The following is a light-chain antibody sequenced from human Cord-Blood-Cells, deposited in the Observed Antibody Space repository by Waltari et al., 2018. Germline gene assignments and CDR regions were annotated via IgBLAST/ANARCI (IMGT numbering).Light chain of an antibody. CDR2: AAS. CDR1: QSISSY. Sequence: DIQMTQSPSSLSASVGDRVTITCPASQSISSYLNWYQQKPGQAPELLIYAASSLQSGVPSRFSGSGSGTDFTLTISSLQPEDFATYYCQQSYSTPWTFGQGTKVEIK. CDR3: QQSYSTPWT. V-gene: IGKV1-39*01. J-gene: IGKJ1*01.